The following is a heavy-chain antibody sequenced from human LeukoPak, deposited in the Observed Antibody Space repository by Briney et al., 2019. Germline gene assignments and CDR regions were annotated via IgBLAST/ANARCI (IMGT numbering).Heavy chain of an antibody. D-gene: IGHD4-17*01. CDR1: GFTFSSHW. CDR3: TRDRTTVTLFDY. V-gene: IGHV3-74*01. CDR2: ISTDGSTT. J-gene: IGHJ4*02. Sequence: PGGSLRLSCAASGFTFSSHWMHWVRQAPGKGLVWVSRISTDGSTTGYAESVRGRLTTSRDNTKNTVYLQMSSLRAEDTAVYYCTRDRTTVTLFDYWGQGALVTVSS.